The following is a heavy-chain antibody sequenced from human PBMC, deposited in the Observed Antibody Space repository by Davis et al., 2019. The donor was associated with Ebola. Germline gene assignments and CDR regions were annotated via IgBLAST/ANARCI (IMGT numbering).Heavy chain of an antibody. CDR3: ARVWGTISVPAFMDY. J-gene: IGHJ4*02. CDR1: GFTLNDYY. Sequence: PGGSLRLSCAASGFTLNDYYMSWVRQAPGKGLEWVSYISGSGTNIHYADSVKGRFTISRDNAKNSLYLQINSLRAEDTAVYYCARVWGTISVPAFMDYWGQGTLVTVSS. D-gene: IGHD3-3*02. CDR2: ISGSGTNI. V-gene: IGHV3-11*01.